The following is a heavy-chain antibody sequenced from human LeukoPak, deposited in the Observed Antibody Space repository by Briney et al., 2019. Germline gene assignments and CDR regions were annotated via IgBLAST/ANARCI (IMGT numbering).Heavy chain of an antibody. Sequence: GGSLRLSCAASGFTFSTYAMNWVRQAPGKGLEWVSAVSGSGGSTYYADSVKGRFTISRDNSKNTLYLQMNSLRAEDTAVYYCANLLAAAGLQSYYYYGMDVWGQGTTVTVSS. CDR1: GFTFSTYA. CDR3: ANLLAAAGLQSYYYYGMDV. CDR2: VSGSGGST. V-gene: IGHV3-23*01. D-gene: IGHD6-13*01. J-gene: IGHJ6*02.